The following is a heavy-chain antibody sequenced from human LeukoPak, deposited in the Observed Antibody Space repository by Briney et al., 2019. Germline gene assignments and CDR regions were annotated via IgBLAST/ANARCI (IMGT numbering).Heavy chain of an antibody. Sequence: SGGSLRLSCAASGFTFSSYAMGWVRQAPGKGLEWVSAISGSGASKYYADSVKGRFTISRDNSKKTLYVQMNSRRAEDTAVYYCAKSQFGGVFDGFDIWGQGTMVTVSS. CDR3: AKSQFGGVFDGFDI. D-gene: IGHD3-16*01. V-gene: IGHV3-23*01. J-gene: IGHJ3*02. CDR2: ISGSGASK. CDR1: GFTFSSYA.